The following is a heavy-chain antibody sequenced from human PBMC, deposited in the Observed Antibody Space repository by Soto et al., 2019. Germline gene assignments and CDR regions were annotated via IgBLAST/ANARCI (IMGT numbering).Heavy chain of an antibody. J-gene: IGHJ4*02. CDR1: GGSISSTNW. V-gene: IGHV4-4*02. Sequence: PSETLSLTCAVSGGSISSTNWWSWVRQPPGKELEWIGEIFHSGSTNYNSSLKSRVTISVDKSKNQFSLKLTSVTAADTAVYYCARFETALLGFDYWGQGTLVTVSS. CDR2: IFHSGST. D-gene: IGHD2-21*02. CDR3: ARFETALLGFDY.